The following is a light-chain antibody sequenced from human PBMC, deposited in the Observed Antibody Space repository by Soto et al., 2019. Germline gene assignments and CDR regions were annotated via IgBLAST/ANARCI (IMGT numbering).Light chain of an antibody. CDR3: QHYGTSRVT. CDR1: QSVSSNY. CDR2: GAS. V-gene: IGKV3-20*01. Sequence: EIVLTQSPGTLSLSPGERATLSCRASQSVSSNYLAWYQQKPGQAPRLLIYGASSRATGVPDRFSGSGSGTDFTLTISRLEPEDIAVDYCQHYGTSRVTCGPGTKVDIK. J-gene: IGKJ3*01.